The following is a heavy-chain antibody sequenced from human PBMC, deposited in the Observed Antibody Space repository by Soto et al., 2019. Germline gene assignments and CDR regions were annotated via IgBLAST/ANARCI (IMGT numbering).Heavy chain of an antibody. D-gene: IGHD2-8*01. J-gene: IGHJ3*02. CDR1: GFTFSSYG. CDR2: IWYDGSNK. V-gene: IGHV3-33*01. CDR3: ARDLGGMVYASPDI. Sequence: PGVSLRVSCAASGFTFSSYGMHWVRQAPGKGLEWVAVIWYDGSNKYYADSVKGRFTISRDNSKNTLYLQMNSLRAEDTAVYYCARDLGGMVYASPDIWGQGTMVTVSS.